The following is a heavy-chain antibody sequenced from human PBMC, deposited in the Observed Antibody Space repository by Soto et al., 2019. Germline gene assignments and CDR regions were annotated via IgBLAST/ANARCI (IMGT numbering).Heavy chain of an antibody. V-gene: IGHV4-34*01. J-gene: IGHJ5*02. CDR3: ARVGGINWFDP. D-gene: IGHD3-16*01. Sequence: TSETLSLTCAVYGGSFSAYYWSWIRQPPGKGLEWIGEINHSGSTNYNPSLKSRVTLSVDTSKNQFSLNLSSVTAADTAVYYCARVGGINWFDPWGQGTRVT. CDR1: GGSFSAYY. CDR2: INHSGST.